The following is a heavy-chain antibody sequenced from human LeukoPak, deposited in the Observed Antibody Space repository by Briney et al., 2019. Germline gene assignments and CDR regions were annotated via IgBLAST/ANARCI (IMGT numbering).Heavy chain of an antibody. Sequence: SQTLSLTCAISGDSVSSNSAAWNWIRQSPSRGLEWLGRTYYRSKWYNDYAVSVKSRITINPDTSKNQFSLQLNSVTPEDTAVYYCARAVTWRPGDPSPLDYWGQGTLVTVSS. J-gene: IGHJ4*02. D-gene: IGHD7-27*01. V-gene: IGHV6-1*01. CDR1: GDSVSSNSAA. CDR2: TYYRSKWYN. CDR3: ARAVTWRPGDPSPLDY.